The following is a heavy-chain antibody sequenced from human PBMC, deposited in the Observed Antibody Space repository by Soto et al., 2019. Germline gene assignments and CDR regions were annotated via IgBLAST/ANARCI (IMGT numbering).Heavy chain of an antibody. Sequence: SETLSLTCTVSGGSISSSSYSWGWIHQPPGKGLDWIGSIYYSGSTYYNPSLKSRVTISVDTSKTQFSLKLSSVTAADTAVYYCARQGFIVVVVAATRWGWFDPWGQGTLVTVSS. V-gene: IGHV4-39*01. CDR1: GGSISSSSYS. CDR3: ARQGFIVVVVAATRWGWFDP. CDR2: IYYSGST. D-gene: IGHD2-15*01. J-gene: IGHJ5*02.